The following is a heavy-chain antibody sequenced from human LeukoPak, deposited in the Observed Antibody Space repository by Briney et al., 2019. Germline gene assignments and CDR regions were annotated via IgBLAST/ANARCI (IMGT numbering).Heavy chain of an antibody. CDR1: GFTFSSYS. Sequence: GGSLRLSCAASGFTFSSYSMNWVRQAPGKGLEWVSSISSSSSYIYYADSVKGRFTISRYNAKNSLYLQMNSLRAEDTAVYYCARESEIYTYYYDNSGYVDYWGQGTLVTVSS. D-gene: IGHD3-22*01. V-gene: IGHV3-21*01. CDR3: ARESEIYTYYYDNSGYVDY. J-gene: IGHJ4*02. CDR2: ISSSSSYI.